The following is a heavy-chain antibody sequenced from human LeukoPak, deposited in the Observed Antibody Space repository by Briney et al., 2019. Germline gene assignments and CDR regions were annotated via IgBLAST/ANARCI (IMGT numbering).Heavy chain of an antibody. J-gene: IGHJ2*01. CDR1: GFTFSSYA. Sequence: GGSLRLSCAASGFTFSSYAMSWVRQAPGKGVEWVSAISGSGGSTYYADSVKGRFTISRDNSKNTLYLQMNSLRAEDTAVYYCAKDSGYGDVRYFDLWGRGTLVTVSS. V-gene: IGHV3-23*01. D-gene: IGHD4-17*01. CDR3: AKDSGYGDVRYFDL. CDR2: ISGSGGST.